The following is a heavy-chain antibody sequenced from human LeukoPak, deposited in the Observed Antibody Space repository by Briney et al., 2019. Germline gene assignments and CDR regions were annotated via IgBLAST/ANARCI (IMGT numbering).Heavy chain of an antibody. CDR3: ARGGVCSSTSCYNFDY. D-gene: IGHD2-2*01. V-gene: IGHV1-2*02. J-gene: IGHJ4*02. CDR1: GYTFTGYY. Sequence: ASVKVSRKASGYTFTGYYMHWVRQAPGQGLEWMGWINPNSGGTNYAHKFQGRVTMTRDTSISTAYMELSRLRSDDTAVYYCARGGVCSSTSCYNFDYWGQGTLVTVSS. CDR2: INPNSGGT.